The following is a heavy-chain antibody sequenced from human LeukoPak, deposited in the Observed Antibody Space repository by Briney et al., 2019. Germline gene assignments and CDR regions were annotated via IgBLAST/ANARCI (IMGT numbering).Heavy chain of an antibody. V-gene: IGHV4-39*01. CDR2: IYYSGST. D-gene: IGHD4-11*01. CDR3: ARHTPDYSNYYYYMDV. CDR1: GDSISSARNY. J-gene: IGHJ6*03. Sequence: SETLSLTCSVSGDSISSARNYWGWIRQPPGKGLEWIGSIYYSGSTYYNPSLKSRVTISVDTSKSQFSLKLSSVTAADTAVYYCARHTPDYSNYYYYMDVWGKGTTVTVSS.